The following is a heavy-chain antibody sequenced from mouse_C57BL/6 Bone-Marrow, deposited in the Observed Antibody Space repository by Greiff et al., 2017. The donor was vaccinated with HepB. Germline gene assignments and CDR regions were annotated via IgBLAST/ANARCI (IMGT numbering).Heavy chain of an antibody. Sequence: QVQLKQPGAELVKPGASVKMSCKASGYTFTSYWINWVKQRPGQGLEWIGDIYPGSGSTNYNEKFKSKATLTVDTSSSTAYMQLSSLTSEDSAVYYCAREFITTVVAPYWYFEVWGTGTTVTVSS. CDR1: GYTFTSYW. CDR2: IYPGSGST. D-gene: IGHD1-1*01. V-gene: IGHV1-55*01. CDR3: AREFITTVVAPYWYFEV. J-gene: IGHJ1*03.